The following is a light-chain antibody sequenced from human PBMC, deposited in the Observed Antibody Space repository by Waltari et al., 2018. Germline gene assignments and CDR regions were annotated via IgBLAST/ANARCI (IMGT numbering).Light chain of an antibody. V-gene: IGKV1D-12*01. CDR1: QGISSW. J-gene: IGKJ5*01. CDR3: QQADSFPIT. CDR2: AAS. Sequence: DIQMTQPPSSVSASVGDRVTITCRASQGISSWLAWYQHKPGKVPKLLITAASSLQSGVPSRFSGSGSGTDFTLIISSLQPEDFATYYCQQADSFPITFGQGTRLEIK.